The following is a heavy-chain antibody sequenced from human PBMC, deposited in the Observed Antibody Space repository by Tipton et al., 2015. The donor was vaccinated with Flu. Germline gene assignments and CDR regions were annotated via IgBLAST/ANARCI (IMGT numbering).Heavy chain of an antibody. CDR2: IGGTGDAT. CDR1: GFIFSNFA. J-gene: IGHJ4*02. CDR3: SPV. Sequence: SLRLSCVGPGFIFSNFAMTWVRQAPGKGLEWVADIGGTGDATSYAESVRGRFTVSRDNSQNTLYLEVNNLKIDDAAVYYCSPVGGLGTLVTVSS. D-gene: IGHD2-15*01. V-gene: IGHV3-23*01.